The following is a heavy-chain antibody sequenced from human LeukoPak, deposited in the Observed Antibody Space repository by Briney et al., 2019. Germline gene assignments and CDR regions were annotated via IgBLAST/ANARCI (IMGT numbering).Heavy chain of an antibody. Sequence: SGGSLRLSCAASGFTFSIYTMNWVRQAPGKGLEGVSSISSSSVYIYYADSVKGRFTISRDNAKNSLYLQMNSLRAEDTAVYYCVRGGEYYGSGSYYSPIDYWGQGTLVTVSS. J-gene: IGHJ4*02. CDR3: VRGGEYYGSGSYYSPIDY. D-gene: IGHD3-10*01. V-gene: IGHV3-21*01. CDR2: ISSSSVYI. CDR1: GFTFSIYT.